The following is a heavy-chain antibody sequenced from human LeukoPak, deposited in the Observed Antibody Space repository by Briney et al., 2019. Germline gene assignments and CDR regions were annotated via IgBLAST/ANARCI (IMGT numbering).Heavy chain of an antibody. J-gene: IGHJ2*01. Sequence: SETLSRTCTVSGGSISSSSYYWGWIRQPPGKGLEWIGEIYHSGSTNYNPSLKSRVTISVDKSKNQFSLKLSSVTAADTAVYYCARDQGIWYFDLWGRGTLVTVSS. V-gene: IGHV4-39*07. CDR3: ARDQGIWYFDL. CDR2: IYHSGST. CDR1: GGSISSSSYY. D-gene: IGHD1-14*01.